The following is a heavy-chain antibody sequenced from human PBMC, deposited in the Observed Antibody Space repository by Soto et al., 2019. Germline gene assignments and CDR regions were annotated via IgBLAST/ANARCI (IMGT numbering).Heavy chain of an antibody. CDR2: IWYDGSNK. CDR1: GFTFSCYG. V-gene: IGHV3-33*01. D-gene: IGHD3-22*01. Sequence: PGGSLRLSCAASGFTFSCYGMHWVRQAPGKGLEWVAVIWYDGSNKYYADSVKGRFTISRDNSKNTLYLQMNSLRAEDTAVYYCARDSFLYYYDSIVDIWGQGTMVTVSS. J-gene: IGHJ3*02. CDR3: ARDSFLYYYDSIVDI.